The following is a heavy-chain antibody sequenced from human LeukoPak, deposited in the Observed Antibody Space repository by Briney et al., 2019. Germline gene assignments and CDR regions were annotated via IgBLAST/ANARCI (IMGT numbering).Heavy chain of an antibody. V-gene: IGHV4-39*01. D-gene: IGHD3-22*01. J-gene: IGHJ3*02. Sequence: SETLSLTCTVSGGSISSGGYYWGWVRQPPGKGLEWIGSIYYSGSTYYNPSLKSRVTISVDTSKNQFSLKLSSVTAADTAVYYCARPPTTYYYDSSGYYSPDAFDIWGQGTMVTVSS. CDR1: GGSISSGGYY. CDR2: IYYSGST. CDR3: ARPPTTYYYDSSGYYSPDAFDI.